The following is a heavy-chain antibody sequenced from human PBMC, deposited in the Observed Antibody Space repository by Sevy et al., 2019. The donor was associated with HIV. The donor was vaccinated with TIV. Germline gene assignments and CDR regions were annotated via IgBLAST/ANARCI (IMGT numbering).Heavy chain of an antibody. Sequence: GGSLRLSCAASGFTFSSYGMHWVRQAPGKGLEWVAVISYDGSNKYYADSVKGRFTISRDNSKNTLYLQMNSLKAEDTAVYYCAKDTAVAETPTFDYWCQGTLVTVSS. CDR1: GFTFSSYG. D-gene: IGHD6-19*01. V-gene: IGHV3-30*18. J-gene: IGHJ4*02. CDR3: AKDTAVAETPTFDY. CDR2: ISYDGSNK.